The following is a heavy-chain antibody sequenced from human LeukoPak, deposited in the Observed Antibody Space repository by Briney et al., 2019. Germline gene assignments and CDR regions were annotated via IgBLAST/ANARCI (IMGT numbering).Heavy chain of an antibody. CDR2: ISYDGSNT. V-gene: IGHV3-30*02. D-gene: IGHD6-19*01. J-gene: IGHJ6*03. CDR1: GFTFRSYG. Sequence: GGSLRLSCVVSGFTFRSYGMHWVRQAPGKGLEWVSYISYDGSNTYYADSVKGRFTVSRDNSKNTLYLQMNSLRAEDTAVYYCAKDGSSGWFHYYYYYMDVWGKGTTVTISS. CDR3: AKDGSSGWFHYYYYYMDV.